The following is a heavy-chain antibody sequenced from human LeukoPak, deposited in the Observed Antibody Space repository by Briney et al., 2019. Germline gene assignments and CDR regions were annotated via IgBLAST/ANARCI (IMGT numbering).Heavy chain of an antibody. CDR3: AKFRIEVVVAATNY. Sequence: GGSLRLSCAASGFTFSSYAMSWVRQAPGKGLEWVSAISGSGGRTYYADSVKGRFTISRDNSKDTLFLQMDSLRAEDTAVYYGAKFRIEVVVAATNYWGQGTWSASPQ. CDR1: GFTFSSYA. J-gene: IGHJ4*02. D-gene: IGHD2-15*01. CDR2: ISGSGGRT. V-gene: IGHV3-23*01.